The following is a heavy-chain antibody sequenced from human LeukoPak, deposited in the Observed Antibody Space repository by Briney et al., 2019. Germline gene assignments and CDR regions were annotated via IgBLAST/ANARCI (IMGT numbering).Heavy chain of an antibody. Sequence: GGSLRLSCAASGFTVKSNYMSWVRQAPGKGLEWVSVIYSGGSTYYADSVKGRFTISRHNSKNTLYLQMNSLRAEDTAVYYCARDSRGDSGFNFDYWGQGTLVTVSS. CDR1: GFTVKSNY. CDR2: IYSGGST. D-gene: IGHD2-2*01. J-gene: IGHJ4*02. V-gene: IGHV3-53*04. CDR3: ARDSRGDSGFNFDY.